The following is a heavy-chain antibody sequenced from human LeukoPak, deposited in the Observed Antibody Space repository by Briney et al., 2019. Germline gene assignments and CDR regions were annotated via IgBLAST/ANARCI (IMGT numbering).Heavy chain of an antibody. V-gene: IGHV3-7*03. CDR3: ARGEFGDLRYDY. D-gene: IGHD4-17*01. CDR1: GFTFSTYW. Sequence: GGSLRLSCAASGFTFSTYWMSWIRQAPGEGLEWVANIKADGSVRFYVDSVEGRFTIFRDNAKNSLYLQMNSLRVEDTAMYYCARGEFGDLRYDYWGQGSLVTVSS. J-gene: IGHJ4*02. CDR2: IKADGSVR.